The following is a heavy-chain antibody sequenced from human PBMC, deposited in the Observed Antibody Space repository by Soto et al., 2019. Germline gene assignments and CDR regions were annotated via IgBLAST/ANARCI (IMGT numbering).Heavy chain of an antibody. J-gene: IGHJ4*02. CDR1: GFTFSSYA. Sequence: GGSLRLSCAASGFTFSSYAMSWVRQAPGKGLEWVSAISGSGGSTYYADSVKGRFTISRDNSKNTLYLQMNSLRAEDTAVYYCANSQTVGTTDSLDYWGQGTLVTVSS. CDR3: ANSQTVGTTDSLDY. D-gene: IGHD1-26*01. V-gene: IGHV3-23*01. CDR2: ISGSGGST.